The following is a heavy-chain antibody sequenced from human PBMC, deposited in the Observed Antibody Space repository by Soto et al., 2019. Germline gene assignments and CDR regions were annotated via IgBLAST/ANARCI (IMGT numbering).Heavy chain of an antibody. J-gene: IGHJ5*02. CDR2: IYSGGTT. CDR3: ARNGDSSDYRGWFDP. Sequence: EVQLVESGGGLVQPGGSLRLSCAASGFTVSSNYMSWVRQAPGKGLEWVSVIYSGGTTYYADSVKGRFTISRDNSKNTLYLQMESLRGEGTGGYYCARNGDSSDYRGWFDPWGQGTLVTVSS. D-gene: IGHD3-22*01. V-gene: IGHV3-66*01. CDR1: GFTVSSNY.